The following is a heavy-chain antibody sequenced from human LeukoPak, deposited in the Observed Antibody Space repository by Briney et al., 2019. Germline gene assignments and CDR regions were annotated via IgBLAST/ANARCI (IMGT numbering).Heavy chain of an antibody. D-gene: IGHD6-13*01. Sequence: PSETLSLTCSVSGGSISSYHWGWIRQPPGQGLVWIVYIYYSGSTNYTPTLKRRVTISVDTSKNPVSLELSSLSAADTAVYYCARVGQQLVMGGWFDPWGQGTLVTVSS. CDR3: ARVGQQLVMGGWFDP. CDR2: IYYSGST. J-gene: IGHJ5*02. V-gene: IGHV4-59*01. CDR1: GGSISSYH.